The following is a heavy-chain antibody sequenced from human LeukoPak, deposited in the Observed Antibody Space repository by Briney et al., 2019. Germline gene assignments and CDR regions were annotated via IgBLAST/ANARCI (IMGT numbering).Heavy chain of an antibody. J-gene: IGHJ3*02. CDR2: IDSSSAYM. D-gene: IGHD6-13*01. CDR1: KFTFSSDC. CDR3: ARHIAAVRRHDI. Sequence: GGSLRLSCAASKFTFSSDCMNWVRQAPGKGLEWVSSIDSSSAYMFYADSVKGRVTISRDNTKNSLYLQMNNLTAEDTAVYYCARHIAAVRRHDIWGQGTMVTVSS. V-gene: IGHV3-21*01.